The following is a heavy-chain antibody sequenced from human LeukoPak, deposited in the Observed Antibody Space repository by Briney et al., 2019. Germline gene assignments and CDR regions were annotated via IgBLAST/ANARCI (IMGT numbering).Heavy chain of an antibody. Sequence: SETLSLTCTVSGGSISSYYWSWIRQPPGKGLEWIGYIYYSGSTNYNPSLKSRVTMSVDTSKNQFSLKLSSVTAADTAVYYCARIQLGGFDPWGQGTLVTVSS. CDR2: IYYSGST. CDR3: ARIQLGGFDP. CDR1: GGSISSYY. D-gene: IGHD5-18*01. V-gene: IGHV4-59*12. J-gene: IGHJ5*02.